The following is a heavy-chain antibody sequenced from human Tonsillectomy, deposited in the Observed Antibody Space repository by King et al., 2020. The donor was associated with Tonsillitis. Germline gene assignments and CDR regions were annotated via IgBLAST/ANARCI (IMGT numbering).Heavy chain of an antibody. CDR3: ARDRHCGAIPLGY. D-gene: IGHD1-26*01. J-gene: IGHJ4*02. V-gene: IGHV4-59*01. CDR1: GGSISSYY. Sequence: QLQESGPGLVKPSETLSLTCTVSGGSISSYYWSWIRQPPGKGLEWIGYIYYSGSTNYNPSLKSRVTISVDTSKNQFSLKLSSVTAADTAVYYCARDRHCGAIPLGYWGQGTLVTVSS. CDR2: IYYSGST.